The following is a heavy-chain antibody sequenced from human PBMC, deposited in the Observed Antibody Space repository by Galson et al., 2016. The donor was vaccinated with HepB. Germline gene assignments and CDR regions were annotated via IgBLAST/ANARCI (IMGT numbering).Heavy chain of an antibody. CDR3: AGRTIFGVVIIH. V-gene: IGHV3-21*01. CDR1: GFTFSSYS. D-gene: IGHD3-3*01. CDR2: ISSSSSYI. Sequence: SLRLSCAASGFTFSSYSMNWVRQAPGKGLEWVSSISSSSSYIYYADSVKGRFTISRDNANNSLQLPMNSLRAENTAVSYCAGRTIFGVVIIHWGQGTLVTVSS. J-gene: IGHJ4*02.